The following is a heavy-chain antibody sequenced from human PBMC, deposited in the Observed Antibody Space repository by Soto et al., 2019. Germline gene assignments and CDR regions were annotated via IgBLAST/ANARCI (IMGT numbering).Heavy chain of an antibody. Sequence: VQLLESGGGLVQPGGSLRLSCAASGFTFSSYAMSWVRQAPGKGLEWVSAISGSGGSTYYADSVKGRFTISRDNSKNTLYLQMNSLRAEDTAVYYCAKDPRHSGYPNHDAFDIWGQGTMVTVSS. CDR2: ISGSGGST. D-gene: IGHD3-22*01. CDR3: AKDPRHSGYPNHDAFDI. J-gene: IGHJ3*02. CDR1: GFTFSSYA. V-gene: IGHV3-23*01.